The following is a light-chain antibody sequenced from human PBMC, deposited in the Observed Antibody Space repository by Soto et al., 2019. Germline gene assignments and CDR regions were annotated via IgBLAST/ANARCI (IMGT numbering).Light chain of an antibody. CDR3: QQYGNFPYT. CDR1: QGVSSDW. CDR2: CAS. J-gene: IGKJ2*01. V-gene: IGKV3-20*01. Sequence: EIVLTQSPGTLSLSPGERATLSCRASQGVSSDWLAWYRHKPGQAPRLLIYCASSRGTGFPDRVSGSGSGTDFTLTINRVEPEDFAVYYCQQYGNFPYTFGQGATGDIK.